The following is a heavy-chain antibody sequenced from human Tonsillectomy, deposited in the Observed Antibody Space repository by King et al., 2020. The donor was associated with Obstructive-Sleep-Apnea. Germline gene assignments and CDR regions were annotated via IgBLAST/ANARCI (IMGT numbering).Heavy chain of an antibody. D-gene: IGHD2-15*01. CDR2: ISSSSSTI. CDR3: ARGGYCSGGSCYSGSNFDY. Sequence: VQLVESGGGLVQPGGSLRLSCAASGFTFSSYSMNWVRQAPGKGLEWVSYISSSSSTIYYADSVKGRFTISRDNAKNSLYLQMNSLRAEDTAVYYCARGGYCSGGSCYSGSNFDYWGKGTLVTVSS. V-gene: IGHV3-48*04. CDR1: GFTFSSYS. J-gene: IGHJ4*02.